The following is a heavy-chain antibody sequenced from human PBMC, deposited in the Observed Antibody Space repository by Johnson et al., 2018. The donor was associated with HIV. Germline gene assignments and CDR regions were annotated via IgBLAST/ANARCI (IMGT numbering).Heavy chain of an antibody. CDR3: TTGRLLAAFDI. CDR1: GFTFSNAW. CDR2: IKSKTDGGTT. Sequence: VQLVESGGGLVKPGGSLRLSCAASGFTFSNAWMSWVHQAPGQGLEWGGRIKSKTDGGTTDYAAPVKGRFTISRDDSKNTLYLQMNSLKTEDTAVYYCTTGRLLAAFDIWGQGTMVTVSS. V-gene: IGHV3-15*01. J-gene: IGHJ3*02. D-gene: IGHD2-21*02.